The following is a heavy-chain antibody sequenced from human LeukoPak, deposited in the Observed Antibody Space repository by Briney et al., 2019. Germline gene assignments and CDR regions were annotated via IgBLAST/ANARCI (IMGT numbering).Heavy chain of an antibody. D-gene: IGHD3-3*01. V-gene: IGHV1-69*13. CDR1: GGTFSSYA. Sequence: ASVKVSCKASGGTFSSYAISWVRQAPGQGLEWMGGIIPIFGTANYAQKFQGRVTTTADESTSTAYMELSSLRSEDTAVYYCARSFLENAFDIWGQGTMVTVSS. J-gene: IGHJ3*02. CDR3: ARSFLENAFDI. CDR2: IIPIFGTA.